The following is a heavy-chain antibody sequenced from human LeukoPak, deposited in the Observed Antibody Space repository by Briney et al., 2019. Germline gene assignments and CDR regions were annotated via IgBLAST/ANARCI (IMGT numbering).Heavy chain of an antibody. Sequence: GGSLRLSCAASGFTFSSYEMNWVRQAPGKGLEWVSYISGSGSTIYYGDSLKGRFTISRDNANNSLYLQMNSLRAEDTAVYYCGRDLFMIVVPGQNVLDYWGQGTLVTVSS. J-gene: IGHJ4*02. V-gene: IGHV3-48*03. CDR2: ISGSGSTI. D-gene: IGHD3-22*01. CDR1: GFTFSSYE. CDR3: GRDLFMIVVPGQNVLDY.